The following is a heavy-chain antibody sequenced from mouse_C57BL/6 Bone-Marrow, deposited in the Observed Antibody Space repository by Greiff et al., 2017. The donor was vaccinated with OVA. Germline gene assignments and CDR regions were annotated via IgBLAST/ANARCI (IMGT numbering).Heavy chain of an antibody. Sequence: QVQLRQSGPELVKPGASVKISCKASGYAFSSYWMNWVKQRPGKGLEWIGRIYPGDGDTNYNGKFKGKATLTADKSSSTAYMQLSSLTSEDSAVYYCTRCDWDEDWGQGTTLTVSS. J-gene: IGHJ2*01. D-gene: IGHD4-1*01. CDR1: GYAFSSYW. V-gene: IGHV1-82*01. CDR3: TRCDWDED. CDR2: IYPGDGDT.